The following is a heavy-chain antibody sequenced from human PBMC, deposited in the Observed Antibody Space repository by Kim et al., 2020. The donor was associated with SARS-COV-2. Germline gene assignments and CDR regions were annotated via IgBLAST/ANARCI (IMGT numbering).Heavy chain of an antibody. CDR1: GFTFSSYW. CDR2: INSDGSTT. J-gene: IGHJ5*02. CDR3: ARDRNFCTSTSCWGWFDP. D-gene: IGHD2-2*01. Sequence: GGSLRLSCAASGFTFSSYWMHWVRQAPGKGLVWVSRINSDGSTTSYAESVKGRLTISRDNAKNTLYLQMNSLRAEDTAVYYCARDRNFCTSTSCWGWFDPWDQGTMVTVAS. V-gene: IGHV3-74*01.